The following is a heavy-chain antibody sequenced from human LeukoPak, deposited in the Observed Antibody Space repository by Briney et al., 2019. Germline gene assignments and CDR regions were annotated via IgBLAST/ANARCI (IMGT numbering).Heavy chain of an antibody. J-gene: IGHJ6*03. CDR1: GYTFTSYG. Sequence: GASVKVSCKASGYTFTSYGISWVRQAPGQGLEWMGWISAYNGNTNYAQKLQGRVTMTTDTSTSTAYMELRSLRSDDTAVYYCARVFGVVMGYYCYYMDVWGKGTTVTVSS. CDR2: ISAYNGNT. D-gene: IGHD3-3*01. CDR3: ARVFGVVMGYYCYYMDV. V-gene: IGHV1-18*01.